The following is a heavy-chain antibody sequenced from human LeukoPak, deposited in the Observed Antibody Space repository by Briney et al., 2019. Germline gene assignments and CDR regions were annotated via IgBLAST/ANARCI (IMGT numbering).Heavy chain of an antibody. V-gene: IGHV1-18*01. CDR2: ISAYNGNT. CDR1: GYTFTSYG. CDR3: ARGILRFLEWLFPGDYYFDY. Sequence: ASVRVSCKASGYTFTSYGISWVRQAPGQGLEWMGWISAYNGNTNYAQKLQGRVTMTTDTSTSTAYMELRSLRSDDTAVYYCARGILRFLEWLFPGDYYFDYWGQGTLVTVSS. J-gene: IGHJ4*02. D-gene: IGHD3-3*01.